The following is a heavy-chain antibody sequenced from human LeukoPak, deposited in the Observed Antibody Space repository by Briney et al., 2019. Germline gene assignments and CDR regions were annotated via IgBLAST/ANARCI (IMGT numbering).Heavy chain of an antibody. V-gene: IGHV4-34*01. D-gene: IGHD4-17*01. CDR2: ISHSGSA. Sequence: PSETLSLTCAVYGGSFRGYYWSWIRQPPGKGLEWIGEISHSGSANYNPSLKSRVTISVDTSKNQFSLKLSSVTAADTAVYYCARDNGDYFDYWGQGTLVTVSS. J-gene: IGHJ4*02. CDR1: GGSFRGYY. CDR3: ARDNGDYFDY.